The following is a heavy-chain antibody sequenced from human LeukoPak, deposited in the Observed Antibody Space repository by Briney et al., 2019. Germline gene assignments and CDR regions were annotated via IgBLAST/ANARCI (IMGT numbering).Heavy chain of an antibody. Sequence: GGSLRLSCAASGFTVSSNYMSWVRQAPGKGLEWVSVIYSGGSTYYADSVKGRFTISRDNSKNTLYLQMNSLRAEDTAVYYCAKRGETCSSTNCYMDYWGQGTLVTVSS. D-gene: IGHD2-2*02. J-gene: IGHJ4*02. CDR3: AKRGETCSSTNCYMDY. CDR2: IYSGGST. V-gene: IGHV3-53*01. CDR1: GFTVSSNY.